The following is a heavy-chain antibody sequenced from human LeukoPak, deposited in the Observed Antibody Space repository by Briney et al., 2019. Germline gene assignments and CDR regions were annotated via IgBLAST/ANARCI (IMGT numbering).Heavy chain of an antibody. CDR3: ARGDGNTSDCGGDCYLPSYYYYMDV. V-gene: IGHV4-34*01. Sequence: PSETLSLTRAVYGGSFSGYYWSWIRQPPGKGLEWIGEINHSGSTNYNPSLKSRVTISVDTSKNQFSLKLSSVTAADTAVYYCARGDGNTSDCGGDCYLPSYYYYMDVWGKGTTVTISS. J-gene: IGHJ6*03. D-gene: IGHD2-21*02. CDR2: INHSGST. CDR1: GGSFSGYY.